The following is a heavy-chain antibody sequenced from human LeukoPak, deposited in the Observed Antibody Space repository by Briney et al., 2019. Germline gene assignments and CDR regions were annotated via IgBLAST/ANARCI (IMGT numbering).Heavy chain of an antibody. CDR3: ARAGIAKAPLRATPFAY. CDR2: IYTSGST. V-gene: IGHV4-4*07. D-gene: IGHD1-26*01. J-gene: IGHJ4*02. CDR1: GGSISSYY. Sequence: NPSETLSLTWTVSGGSISSYYWSWIRQPAGKGLEWIGRIYTSGSTNYNPSPKSRVTMSVDTSKKQVSLKLNSVTAADTAVYYCARAGIAKAPLRATPFAYWGQGTLVTVSS.